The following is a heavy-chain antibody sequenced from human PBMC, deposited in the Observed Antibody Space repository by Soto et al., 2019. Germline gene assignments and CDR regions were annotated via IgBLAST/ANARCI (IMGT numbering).Heavy chain of an antibody. Sequence: GGALRLSCAASGCTVIIYWMHWVRQAPGKGLVWVSRINSDGSSTSYADSVKGRFTISRANAKNTLYLQMNSLRAEDTAVYYCVRTSLVVAAATREDYWGQGTLVTVSS. J-gene: IGHJ4*02. CDR2: INSDGSST. D-gene: IGHD2-15*01. CDR1: GCTVIIYW. CDR3: VRTSLVVAAATREDY. V-gene: IGHV3-74*01.